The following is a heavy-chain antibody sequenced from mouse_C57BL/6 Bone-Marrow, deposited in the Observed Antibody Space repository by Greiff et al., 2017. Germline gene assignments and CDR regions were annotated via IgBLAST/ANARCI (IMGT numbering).Heavy chain of an antibody. CDR1: GFTFSSYA. Sequence: EVQVVESGGGLVKPGGSLKLSCAASGFTFSSYAMSWVRQTPEKRLEWVATISDGGSYTYYPDNVKGRFTISRDNAKNNLYLQMSHLKSEDTAMYYCARDYDYGEAYWGQGTLVTVSA. D-gene: IGHD2-4*01. V-gene: IGHV5-4*01. CDR2: ISDGGSYT. J-gene: IGHJ3*01. CDR3: ARDYDYGEAY.